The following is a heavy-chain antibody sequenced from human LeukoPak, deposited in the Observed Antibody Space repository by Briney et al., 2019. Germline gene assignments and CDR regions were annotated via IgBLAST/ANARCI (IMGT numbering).Heavy chain of an antibody. J-gene: IGHJ4*02. V-gene: IGHV4-59*13. CDR2: IYYSGST. Sequence: SETLSLTCGVSGGSISSYYWSWIRQPPGKGLEWIGDIYYSGSTNYNPSLKSRVTISVDTSKNQFSLKLNSVTAADTAVYYCARANYFDYRGQGTLVTVSS. CDR1: GGSISSYY. CDR3: ARANYFDY.